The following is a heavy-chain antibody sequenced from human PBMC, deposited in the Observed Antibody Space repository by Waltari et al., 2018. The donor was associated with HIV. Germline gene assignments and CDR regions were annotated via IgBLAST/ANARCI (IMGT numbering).Heavy chain of an antibody. D-gene: IGHD2-15*01. V-gene: IGHV3-74*01. CDR3: ARGQYCSGGSCSQYRWFAP. Sequence: EVQLVESGGGLVQPGGSLRLSCAASGFSFSSYWIHWVRQTPGKGLVWVSGINGGGRSTTYADSVKGRFSISRDNAKNTLYLQMNSLRAEDTAVYYCARGQYCSGGSCSQYRWFAPWGQGTLVTVSS. J-gene: IGHJ5*02. CDR1: GFSFSSYW. CDR2: INGGGRST.